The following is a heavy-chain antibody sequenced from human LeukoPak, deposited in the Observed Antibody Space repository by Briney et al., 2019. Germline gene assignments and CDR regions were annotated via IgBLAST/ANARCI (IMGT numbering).Heavy chain of an antibody. CDR1: GGSISSYY. D-gene: IGHD5-18*01. CDR2: IYYSGST. Sequence: SETLSLTCTVSGGSISSYYWSWIRQPPEKGLVWIRYIYYSGSTNYNPSLKSRVTISLDTSKNQFSLKLSSVTAADTAVYYCARIVPYNYGYVDYWGQGTLVTVSS. V-gene: IGHV4-59*01. CDR3: ARIVPYNYGYVDY. J-gene: IGHJ4*02.